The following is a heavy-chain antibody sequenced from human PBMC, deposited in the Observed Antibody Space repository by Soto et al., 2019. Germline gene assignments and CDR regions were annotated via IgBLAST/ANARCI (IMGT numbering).Heavy chain of an antibody. Sequence: ASVKVSCKASGYTFTCYGISWVRQAPGQGLEWMGWISAYNGNTNYAQKLQGRVTMTTDTSTSTAYMELRSLRSDDTAVYYCARVKTPYYYDSSGYYPLHYYYGMDVWGQGTTVTVSS. D-gene: IGHD3-22*01. V-gene: IGHV1-18*01. J-gene: IGHJ6*02. CDR2: ISAYNGNT. CDR1: GYTFTCYG. CDR3: ARVKTPYYYDSSGYYPLHYYYGMDV.